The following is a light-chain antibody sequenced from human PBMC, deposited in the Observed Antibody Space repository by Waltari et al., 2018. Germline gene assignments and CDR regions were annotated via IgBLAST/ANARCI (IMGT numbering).Light chain of an antibody. CDR3: SSYTASSTRV. CDR1: RSDVGGYNY. J-gene: IGLJ3*02. CDR2: EVS. Sequence: QSALTQPASVSGSPGQSITISCTGTRSDVGGYNYVSWYQQHPDKVPKLIIFEVSHRHAGVSDRFSGSKSGNTASLTISGLQTEDEANYYCSSYTASSTRVFGGGTTLTVL. V-gene: IGLV2-14*01.